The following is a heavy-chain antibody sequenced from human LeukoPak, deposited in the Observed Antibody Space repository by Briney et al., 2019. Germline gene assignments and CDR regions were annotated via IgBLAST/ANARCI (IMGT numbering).Heavy chain of an antibody. J-gene: IGHJ4*02. V-gene: IGHV1-69*13. Sequence: SVKVSCKASGYTFSGFYIHWVRQAPGQGLEWMGGIIPIFGTANYAQKFQGRVTITADESTSTAYMELSSLRSEDTAIYYCTRGAWYNSAYTALHYFDYWGQGTLVTVSS. CDR3: TRGAWYNSAYTALHYFDY. CDR1: GYTFSGFY. D-gene: IGHD6-19*01. CDR2: IIPIFGTA.